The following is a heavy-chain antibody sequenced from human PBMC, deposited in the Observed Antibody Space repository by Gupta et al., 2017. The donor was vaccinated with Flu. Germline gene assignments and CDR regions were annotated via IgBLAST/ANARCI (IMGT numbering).Heavy chain of an antibody. J-gene: IGHJ4*02. Sequence: EVQLVESGGGLVKPGGSLRLSCAASGFTFSSYSMNWVRQAPGKGLEWVSSISSSSSYIYYADAGKGRFTISRDNAKNALYLQMKRLRAEETAVYYCASTDSSSWYGHHDDGGQGTLVTVSS. CDR1: GFTFSSYS. CDR2: ISSSSSYI. D-gene: IGHD6-13*01. V-gene: IGHV3-21*01. CDR3: ASTDSSSWYGHHDD.